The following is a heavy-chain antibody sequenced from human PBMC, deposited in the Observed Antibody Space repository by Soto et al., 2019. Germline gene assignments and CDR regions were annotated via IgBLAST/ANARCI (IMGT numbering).Heavy chain of an antibody. V-gene: IGHV4-39*01. D-gene: IGHD6-25*01. CDR1: RGSISRGTNY. CDR3: ARHEAGWYFDS. Sequence: QLQLQESGPGLVKPSETLSLTCTVSRGSISRGTNYWAWIRQPPGKGLGWIANIYYSGSTFYNPSLKSRVTISLDTSKNQFSLKLRSVTAADTAVYYCARHEAGWYFDSWGQGTLVTVSS. J-gene: IGHJ4*02. CDR2: IYYSGST.